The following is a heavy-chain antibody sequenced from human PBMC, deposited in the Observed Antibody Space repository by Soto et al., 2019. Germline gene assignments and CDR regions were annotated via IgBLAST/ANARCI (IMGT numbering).Heavy chain of an antibody. J-gene: IGHJ4*02. CDR1: GGTISSWY. V-gene: IGHV4-59*08. D-gene: IGHD1-26*01. Sequence: QVQLQESGPGLVKPSETLSLTCTVSGGTISSWYWSWIRQPPGKGLELIGYIYYSGSTNGNPSLKSRVTISVDTSKNHFSLKLSSVTAADTAVYYCSRRYGSAIDYWGQGTLVTVSS. CDR3: SRRYGSAIDY. CDR2: IYYSGST.